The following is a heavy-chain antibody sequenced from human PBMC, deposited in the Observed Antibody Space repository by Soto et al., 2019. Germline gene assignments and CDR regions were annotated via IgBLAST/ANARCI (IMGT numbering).Heavy chain of an antibody. V-gene: IGHV1-3*01. Sequence: ASVKVSCKASGYTFTSYAMHWVRQAPGQGLEWMGWINAGNGNTKYSQKFQGRVTITRDTSASTAYMELSSLRSEDTAVYYCARDHPTYYDFWSGSALQTYFDYWGQGTLVTVSS. CDR1: GYTFTSYA. J-gene: IGHJ4*02. CDR2: INAGNGNT. D-gene: IGHD3-3*01. CDR3: ARDHPTYYDFWSGSALQTYFDY.